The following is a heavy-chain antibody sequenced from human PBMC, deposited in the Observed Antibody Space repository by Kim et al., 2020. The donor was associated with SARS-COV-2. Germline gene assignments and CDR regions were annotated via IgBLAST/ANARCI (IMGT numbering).Heavy chain of an antibody. Sequence: YADSVMGRFGISRDDSKNTLSLQMNSLRAEDTAVYYCAKSSRTFSPYYFDFWGQGTLVTVSS. CDR3: AKSSRTFSPYYFDF. V-gene: IGHV3-23*01. D-gene: IGHD3-3*01. J-gene: IGHJ4*02.